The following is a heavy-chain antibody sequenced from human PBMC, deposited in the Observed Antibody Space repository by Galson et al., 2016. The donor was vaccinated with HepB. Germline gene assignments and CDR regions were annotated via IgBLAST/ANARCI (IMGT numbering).Heavy chain of an antibody. V-gene: IGHV4-59*08. J-gene: IGHJ6*02. D-gene: IGHD3-10*01. Sequence: EPLSLTCTISGGPIKPYYWAWIRQSPEMGLEWIASIPHTELTKYSPSLRSPLLISIDTPKNQFSLRLKSVTAAATAVYYCARLLVQPIPYSHYGMDVWGQGTMVTVS. CDR1: GGPIKPYY. CDR2: IPHTELT. CDR3: ARLLVQPIPYSHYGMDV.